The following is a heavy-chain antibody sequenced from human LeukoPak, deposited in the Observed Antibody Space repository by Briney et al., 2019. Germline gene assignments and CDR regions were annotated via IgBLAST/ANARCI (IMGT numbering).Heavy chain of an antibody. Sequence: PGGSLRLSCAASGLTFNDYAMSWVRQTPGKGLEWVSAISGSGYNTYYADSVKGRFTISRDNSKNTLYLQMNSLRADDTAVYYCATRGAWGQGTMVTVSS. CDR2: ISGSGYNT. V-gene: IGHV3-23*01. CDR3: ATRGA. J-gene: IGHJ3*01. CDR1: GLTFNDYA. D-gene: IGHD3-10*01.